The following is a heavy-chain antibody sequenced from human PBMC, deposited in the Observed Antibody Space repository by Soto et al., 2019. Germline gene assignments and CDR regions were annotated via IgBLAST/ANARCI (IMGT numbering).Heavy chain of an antibody. CDR3: ARGEAYYDINRRRGGMDV. V-gene: IGHV3-30-3*01. J-gene: IGHJ6*02. CDR2: ISYDGSNK. CDR1: GFTFSSYA. Sequence: GGSLRLSCAASGFTFSSYAMHWVRQAPGKGLEWVAVISYDGSNKYYADSVKGRFTISRDNSKNTLYLQMNSLRAEDTAVYYCARGEAYYDINRRRGGMDVWGQGTTVTVSS. D-gene: IGHD3-9*01.